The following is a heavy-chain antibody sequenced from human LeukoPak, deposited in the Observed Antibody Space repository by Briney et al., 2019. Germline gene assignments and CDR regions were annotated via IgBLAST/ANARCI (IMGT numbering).Heavy chain of an antibody. Sequence: SETLSLTCTVSGGSISSYYWSWIRQPPGKGLEWIGYIYYSGSTNYNPSLKSRVTISVDTSEDQFSLKLISVTAADTAVYYCARLISYDGSGGLALDYWGQGTLVTVSS. CDR2: IYYSGST. D-gene: IGHD6-25*01. J-gene: IGHJ4*02. CDR3: ARLISYDGSGGLALDY. CDR1: GGSISSYY. V-gene: IGHV4-59*08.